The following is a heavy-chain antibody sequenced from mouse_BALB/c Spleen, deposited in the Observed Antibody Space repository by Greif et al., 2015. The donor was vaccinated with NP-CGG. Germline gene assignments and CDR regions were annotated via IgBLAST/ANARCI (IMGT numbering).Heavy chain of an antibody. CDR1: GFTFSSFG. J-gene: IGHJ4*01. V-gene: IGHV5-17*02. CDR2: ISSGSSTI. CDR3: ARSVPSYDYAMDY. Sequence: EVKLVESGGGLVQPGGSRKLSCAASGFTFSSFGMHWVRQAPEKGLEWVAYISSGSSTIYYADTVEGRFTISRDNPKNTLFRQMTSLRSEDTAMYYCARSVPSYDYAMDYWGQGTSVTVSS. D-gene: IGHD1-1*01.